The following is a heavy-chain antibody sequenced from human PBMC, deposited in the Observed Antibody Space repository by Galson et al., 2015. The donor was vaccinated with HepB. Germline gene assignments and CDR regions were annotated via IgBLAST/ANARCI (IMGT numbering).Heavy chain of an antibody. Sequence: SLRLSCAASGFTLSNYWMHWVRQAPGKGLVWVSRIKSDGSSTSYADSVRGRFTISRDNAKDKMYLQMNSLRAEDTAVYYCARGATFGVDNWFDPWGQGTLVTVSS. CDR2: IKSDGSST. V-gene: IGHV3-74*01. D-gene: IGHD3-3*01. CDR1: GFTLSNYW. CDR3: ARGATFGVDNWFDP. J-gene: IGHJ5*02.